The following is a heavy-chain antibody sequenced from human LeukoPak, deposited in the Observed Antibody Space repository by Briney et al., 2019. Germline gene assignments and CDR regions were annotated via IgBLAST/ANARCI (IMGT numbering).Heavy chain of an antibody. V-gene: IGHV3-72*01. D-gene: IGHD2-2*01. J-gene: IGHJ3*01. Sequence: PGGSLRLSCAASGFTFSNYWMSWVRQAPGKGLEWVGRSRNKANSYTTEYAASVKGRFTNSRDDSKNSLYLQMNSLKTEDTAVYYCAPGGDYCSSSSCPSWGQGTIVTVSS. CDR3: APGGDYCSSSSCPS. CDR2: SRNKANSYTT. CDR1: GFTFSNYW.